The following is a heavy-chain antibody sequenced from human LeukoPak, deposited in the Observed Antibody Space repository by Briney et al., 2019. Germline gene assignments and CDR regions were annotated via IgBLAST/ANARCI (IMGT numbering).Heavy chain of an antibody. J-gene: IGHJ3*02. CDR3: ARDDQDLGWRATNPSAFDI. CDR1: GFTFSSHS. D-gene: IGHD1-26*01. V-gene: IGHV3-30-3*01. CDR2: ISYDGSNK. Sequence: GGSLRLSCAASGFTFSSHSMTWVRQAPGKGLEWVAVISYDGSNKYYADSVKGRFTISRDNSKNTLYLQMNSLRAEDTAVYYCARDDQDLGWRATNPSAFDIWGQGTMVTVSS.